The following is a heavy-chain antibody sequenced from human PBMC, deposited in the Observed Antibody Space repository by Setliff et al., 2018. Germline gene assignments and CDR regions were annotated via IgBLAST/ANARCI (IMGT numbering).Heavy chain of an antibody. V-gene: IGHV4-61*02. CDR3: ARGAGWCCDSSGYYYDY. Sequence: PSETLSLTCTVSGGSISSGSYYWSWIRQPAGKGLEWIGRIYTSGSTNYNPSLKSRVTISVDTSKNQLSLKLSSVTAADTAVYYCARGAGWCCDSSGYYYDYWGQGTLVTVSS. CDR2: IYTSGST. J-gene: IGHJ4*02. CDR1: GGSISSGSYY. D-gene: IGHD3-22*01.